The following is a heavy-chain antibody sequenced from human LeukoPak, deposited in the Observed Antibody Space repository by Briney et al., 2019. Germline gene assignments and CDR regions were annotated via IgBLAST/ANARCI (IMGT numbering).Heavy chain of an antibody. J-gene: IGHJ4*02. Sequence: GGSLRLSCAASGFTVSNNDIKWVRQSPGKGLEWVSLIYADGSTHYTDSVKGRFSISRDNPKNTVYLQMNSLRGGDTAVYYCARRSVPGRPGYWGQGTLVTVSS. V-gene: IGHV3-66*04. D-gene: IGHD6-6*01. CDR2: IYADGST. CDR1: GFTVSNND. CDR3: ARRSVPGRPGY.